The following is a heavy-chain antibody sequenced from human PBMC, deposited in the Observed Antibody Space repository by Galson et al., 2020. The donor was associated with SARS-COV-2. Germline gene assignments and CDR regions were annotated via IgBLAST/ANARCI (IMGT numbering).Heavy chain of an antibody. CDR1: GGSISRGGYA. CDR3: ARSLYKYYFDSSGSKDAFDI. CDR2: FYYSGST. Sequence: SETMSPTCAVSGGSISRGGYAWSWIRQPPGKGLEGTGQFYYSGSTYYNPTLKSRVTMSVDTSKNQFSLKLSSVTAADTAVYYCARSLYKYYFDSSGSKDAFDIWGQGTMVTVSS. V-gene: IGHV4-30-4*07. D-gene: IGHD3-22*01. J-gene: IGHJ3*02.